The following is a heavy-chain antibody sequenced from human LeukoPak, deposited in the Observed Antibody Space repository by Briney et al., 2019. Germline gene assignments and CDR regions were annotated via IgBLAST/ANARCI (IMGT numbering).Heavy chain of an antibody. Sequence: SETLSLTCTVSGGSISSSSYYWGWISQPPGKGLEWIGSICYSGSTYYNPSLKSRVTISVDTSKNQFSLKLSSVTAADTAVYYCARSIVGAGDFQHWGQGTLVTVSS. CDR3: ARSIVGAGDFQH. V-gene: IGHV4-39*01. J-gene: IGHJ1*01. CDR1: GGSISSSSYY. CDR2: ICYSGST. D-gene: IGHD1-26*01.